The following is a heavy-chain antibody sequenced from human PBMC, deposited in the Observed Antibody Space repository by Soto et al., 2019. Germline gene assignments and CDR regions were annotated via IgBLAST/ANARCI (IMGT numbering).Heavy chain of an antibody. Sequence: SETLSLTCTVSGFSISSGDYYWSWIRQPPGKGLEWIGYIYYSGSTYYNPSLKSRVTISVDTSKNQFSLKLSSVTAADTAVYYCARTLYGDYVYDYWGQGTLVTVSS. D-gene: IGHD4-17*01. J-gene: IGHJ4*02. CDR2: IYYSGST. CDR3: ARTLYGDYVYDY. V-gene: IGHV4-30-4*01. CDR1: GFSISSGDYY.